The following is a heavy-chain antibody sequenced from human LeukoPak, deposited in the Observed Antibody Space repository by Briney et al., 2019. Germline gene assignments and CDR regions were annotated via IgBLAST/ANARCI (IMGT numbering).Heavy chain of an antibody. CDR3: ARDSHVCSSTSCYPAPFDY. J-gene: IGHJ4*02. Sequence: LETLSLTCTVSGGSISSSSYYWGWIRQPPGKGLEWIGSIYYSGSTYYNPSLESRVTISVDTSKNQFSLKLSSVTAADTAVYYCARDSHVCSSTSCYPAPFDYWGQGTLVTVSS. CDR2: IYYSGST. V-gene: IGHV4-39*02. CDR1: GGSISSSSYY. D-gene: IGHD2-2*01.